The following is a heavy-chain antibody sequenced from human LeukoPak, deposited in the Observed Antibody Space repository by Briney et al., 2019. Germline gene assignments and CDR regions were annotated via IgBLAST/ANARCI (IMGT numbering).Heavy chain of an antibody. CDR3: ARAPGIAVTGRTDAFDI. CDR2: INPSVGST. D-gene: IGHD6-19*01. Sequence: ASVKVSCKASGYTFTNYYMHWVRQAPGQGLDWMGIINPSVGSTTYAQKFQGRVTMTRDASTCTVYMELSGLRSEDTAVYYCARAPGIAVTGRTDAFDIWGQGTMVTVSS. J-gene: IGHJ3*02. CDR1: GYTFTNYY. V-gene: IGHV1-46*01.